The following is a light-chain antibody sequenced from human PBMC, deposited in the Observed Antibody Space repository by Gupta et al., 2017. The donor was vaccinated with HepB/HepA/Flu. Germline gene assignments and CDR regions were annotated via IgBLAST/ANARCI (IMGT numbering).Light chain of an antibody. J-gene: IGLJ1*01. CDR2: SNS. V-gene: IGLV1-44*01. Sequence: ISCSGSSSNIGSNAVYWYQQLPGTTPKLLIYSNSQRPSGVHDRFSASNSGTSVSLAISGLQSKDEADYYCETYDDSLNGYVFGTGTKVTVL. CDR3: ETYDDSLNGYV. CDR1: SSNIGSNA.